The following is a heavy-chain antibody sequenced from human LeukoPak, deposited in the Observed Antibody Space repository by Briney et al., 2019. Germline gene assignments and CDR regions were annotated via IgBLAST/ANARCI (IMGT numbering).Heavy chain of an antibody. D-gene: IGHD3-22*01. V-gene: IGHV4-39*07. Sequence: PSETLSLTCTVSGGSISSSSYYWGWIRQPPGKGLEWIGSIYYSGSTYYNPSLKSRVTISVDTSKNQFSLKLSSVTAADTAVYYCARVEYYDSSGPYRSTLYYYYYMDVWGKGTTVTVSS. CDR2: IYYSGST. CDR1: GGSISSSSYY. CDR3: ARVEYYDSSGPYRSTLYYYYYMDV. J-gene: IGHJ6*03.